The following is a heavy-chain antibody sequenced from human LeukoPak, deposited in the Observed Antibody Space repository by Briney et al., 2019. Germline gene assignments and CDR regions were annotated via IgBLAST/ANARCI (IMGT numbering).Heavy chain of an antibody. CDR2: IYYSGST. V-gene: IGHV4-31*03. Sequence: SQTLSLTCTVSGGSITSGGYYWDWIRQHPGKGLEWIGYIYYSGSTYYNPSLKSRVSMSVDTSKNQFSLKLNSVTAADTAVYYCARGAAAPPGFDYWGQGTLVTVSS. J-gene: IGHJ4*02. D-gene: IGHD6-25*01. CDR1: GGSITSGGYY. CDR3: ARGAAAPPGFDY.